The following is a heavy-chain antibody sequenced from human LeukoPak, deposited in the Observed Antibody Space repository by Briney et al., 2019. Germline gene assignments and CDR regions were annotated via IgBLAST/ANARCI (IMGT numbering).Heavy chain of an antibody. V-gene: IGHV4-39*07. Sequence: SETLSLTCTVSGGSVSSATYYWGWIRQPPGKGLEWIGYIHYSGTTYYNPSLKSRVTISVDTSKNQFSLKLSFVTAADTAVYYCARTSGVGGGDLYYFDYWGQGTLVTVSS. J-gene: IGHJ4*02. CDR3: ARTSGVGGGDLYYFDY. CDR2: IHYSGTT. CDR1: GGSVSSATYY. D-gene: IGHD2-21*02.